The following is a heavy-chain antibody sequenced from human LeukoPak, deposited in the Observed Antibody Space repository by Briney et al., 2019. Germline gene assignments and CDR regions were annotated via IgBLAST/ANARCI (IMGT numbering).Heavy chain of an antibody. V-gene: IGHV3-74*01. D-gene: IGHD3-10*01. J-gene: IGHJ5*02. CDR2: INSDGNST. CDR1: GFTFSSYW. CDR3: ARVQYYGSGSYYNWFDP. Sequence: GGSLRLSCAASGFTFSSYWMHWVRQAPGKGLVWVSRINSDGNSTNYADSVKGRFTISRDNAKNTLYLQMNSLRAEDRAVYYCARVQYYGSGSYYNWFDPWGQGTLVTVSS.